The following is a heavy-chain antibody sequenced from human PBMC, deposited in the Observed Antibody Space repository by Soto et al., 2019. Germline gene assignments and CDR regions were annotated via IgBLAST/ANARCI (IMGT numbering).Heavy chain of an antibody. CDR3: AKDPYSGYDFYYFDY. V-gene: IGHV3-9*01. Sequence: GGSLRLSCAASGFTFDDYAMHWVRQAPGKGLEWVSGISWNSGSIGYADSVKGRFTISRDNAKNSLYLQMNSLRAEDTALYYCAKDPYSGYDFYYFDYWGQGTPVTVSS. J-gene: IGHJ4*02. D-gene: IGHD5-12*01. CDR2: ISWNSGSI. CDR1: GFTFDDYA.